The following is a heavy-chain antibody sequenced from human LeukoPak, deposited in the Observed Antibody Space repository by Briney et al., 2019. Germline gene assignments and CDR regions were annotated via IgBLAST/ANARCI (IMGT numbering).Heavy chain of an antibody. CDR2: INSDGSEG. J-gene: IGHJ3*01. D-gene: IGHD6-6*01. CDR1: GFTFSGFW. Sequence: GGSLRLSCAVSGFTFSGFWVSWSRQAPGKGLEWVASINSDGSEGYYADVVKGRFTISRDNAKNSLYLQINSLRAEDTAVYYCARSSYSSSSSVRGQGTMVTVSS. V-gene: IGHV3-7*03. CDR3: ARSSYSSSSSV.